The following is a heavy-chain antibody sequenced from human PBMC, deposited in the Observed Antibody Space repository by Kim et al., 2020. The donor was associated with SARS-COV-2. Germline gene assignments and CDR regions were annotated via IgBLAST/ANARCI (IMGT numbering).Heavy chain of an antibody. D-gene: IGHD3-9*01. CDR1: GFTFSSYS. CDR3: ARNYDILTGYYKVDYYYGMDV. CDR2: ISSSSSYI. J-gene: IGHJ6*02. Sequence: GGSLRLSCAASGFTFSSYSMNWVRQAPGKGLEWVSSISSSSSYIYYADSVKGRFTISRDNAKNSLYLQMNSLRAEDTAVYYCARNYDILTGYYKVDYYYGMDVWGQGTTVTVSS. V-gene: IGHV3-21*01.